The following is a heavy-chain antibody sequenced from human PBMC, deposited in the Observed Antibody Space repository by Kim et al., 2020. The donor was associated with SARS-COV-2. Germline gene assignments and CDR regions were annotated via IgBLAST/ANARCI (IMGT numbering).Heavy chain of an antibody. J-gene: IGHJ4*02. CDR3: ARDWGDD. D-gene: IGHD3-16*01. CDR1: GLTFEIYW. Sequence: PGGSLRLSCAASGLTFEIYWMAWVRQAPGKGPEWVAYIRKDGNEIYYGDSVKGRFTISRDNAKNSLYLQMNSLRVEDTAVYYCARDWGDDWGKGTLVTVSS. V-gene: IGHV3-7*01. CDR2: IRKDGNEI.